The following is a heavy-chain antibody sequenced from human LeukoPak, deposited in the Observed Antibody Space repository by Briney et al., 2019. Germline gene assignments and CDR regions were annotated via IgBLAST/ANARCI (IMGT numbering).Heavy chain of an antibody. D-gene: IGHD6-19*01. CDR2: ISSSSSYI. V-gene: IGHV3-21*01. J-gene: IGHJ6*02. CDR1: GFTFSSYS. Sequence: GGSLRLSCAASGFTFSSYSMNWVRRAPGKGLEWVSSISSSSSYIYYADSVKGRFTISRDNAKNSLYLQMNSLRAEDTAVYYCARDRYSSGWSSPYYYYGMDVWGQGTTVTVSS. CDR3: ARDRYSSGWSSPYYYYGMDV.